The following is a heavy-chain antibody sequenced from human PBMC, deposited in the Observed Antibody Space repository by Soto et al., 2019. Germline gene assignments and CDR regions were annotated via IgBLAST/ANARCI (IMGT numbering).Heavy chain of an antibody. J-gene: IGHJ3*02. CDR2: ISGSGGST. Sequence: EVQLLESGGGLVQPGGSLRLSCAASGLTFSSYAMSWVRQAPGKGLEWVSAISGSGGSTYYADSVKGRFTISRDNSKNTLYLQMNSLRAEDTAVYYCAKHLGSRNAFDIWGQGTMVTVSS. CDR1: GLTFSSYA. V-gene: IGHV3-23*01. D-gene: IGHD7-27*01. CDR3: AKHLGSRNAFDI.